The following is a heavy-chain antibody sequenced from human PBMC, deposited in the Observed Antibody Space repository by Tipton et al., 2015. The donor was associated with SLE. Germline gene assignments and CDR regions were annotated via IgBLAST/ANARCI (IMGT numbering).Heavy chain of an antibody. CDR1: GFTFSDYY. Sequence: SLRLSCAASGFTFSDYYMSWVRQAPGKGLEWVGFIRSKAYGGTTEYAASVKGRFTISRDDSKSIAYLQMNSLRAEDTAVYYCARVPDYYGSGSLYWYFDLWGRGTLVTVSS. CDR3: ARVPDYYGSGSLYWYFDL. CDR2: IRSKAYGGTT. D-gene: IGHD3-10*01. V-gene: IGHV3-71*01. J-gene: IGHJ2*01.